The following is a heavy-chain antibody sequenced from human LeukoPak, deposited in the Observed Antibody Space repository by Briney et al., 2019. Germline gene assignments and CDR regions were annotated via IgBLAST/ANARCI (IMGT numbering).Heavy chain of an antibody. V-gene: IGHV3-48*03. D-gene: IGHD3-10*02. Sequence: GGSLRLSCAASGFTLSSYAMSWVRQGPGKGLEWVSYISSSGSTIYYADSVKGRFTISRDNAKNSLYLQMNSLRAEDTAVYYCAELGITMIGGVWGKGTTVTISS. CDR1: GFTLSSYA. CDR3: AELGITMIGGV. J-gene: IGHJ6*04. CDR2: ISSSGSTI.